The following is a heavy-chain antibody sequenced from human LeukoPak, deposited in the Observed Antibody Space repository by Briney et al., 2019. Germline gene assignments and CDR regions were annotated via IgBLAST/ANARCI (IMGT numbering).Heavy chain of an antibody. CDR1: GLTFSTYS. J-gene: IGHJ4*02. CDR2: ISLSSTYI. V-gene: IGHV3-21*01. CDR3: ATEKYYYDSSGYDRGSDY. D-gene: IGHD3-22*01. Sequence: KSGGFLRLSCAASGLTFSTYSMNWVRQAPGKGLEWVSSISLSSTYIFYADSVMGRFTVSRDNSKNTLYLQMNSLRAEDTAVYYCATEKYYYDSSGYDRGSDYWGQGTLVTVSS.